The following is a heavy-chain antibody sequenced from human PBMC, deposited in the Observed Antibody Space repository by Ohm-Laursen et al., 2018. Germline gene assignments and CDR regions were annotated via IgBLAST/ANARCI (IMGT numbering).Heavy chain of an antibody. CDR3: AQRYLLTGCFSR. V-gene: IGHV3-72*01. CDR1: GFAFSDHY. Sequence: SLRLSCAASGFAFSDHYIDWVRQAPGKGLEWLGRIYNKDNSYTTKYAESVKSRFPISRDDLQNSLYLQMNSLINEDTAVYYRAQRYLLTGCFSRWGQGTLVTVSS. CDR2: IYNKDNSYTT. J-gene: IGHJ4*02. D-gene: IGHD3-9*01.